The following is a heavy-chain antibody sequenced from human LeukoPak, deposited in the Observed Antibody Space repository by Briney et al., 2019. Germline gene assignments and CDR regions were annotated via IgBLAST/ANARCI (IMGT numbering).Heavy chain of an antibody. CDR2: ISWNSGSI. CDR1: GFTFDDYA. Sequence: GGSLRLSCAASGFTFDDYAMHWVRQAPGKGLEWVSGISWNSGSIGYADSVKGRFTISRDNSKNTLYLQMNSLRAEDTAVYYCAKPVWSYGDIGYYGMDVWGQGTTVTVSS. V-gene: IGHV3-9*01. J-gene: IGHJ6*02. D-gene: IGHD5-18*01. CDR3: AKPVWSYGDIGYYGMDV.